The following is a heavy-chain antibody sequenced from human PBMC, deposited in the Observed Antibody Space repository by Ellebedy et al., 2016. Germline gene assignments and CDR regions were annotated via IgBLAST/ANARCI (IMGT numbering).Heavy chain of an antibody. CDR2: IYYSGST. J-gene: IGHJ6*02. CDR3: ARERRDFGAYGMDV. V-gene: IGHV4-59*01. D-gene: IGHD3-3*01. Sequence: SETLSLTCTVSGGSISSYYWSWIRQPPGKGLEWIGYIYYSGSTNYNPSLKSRVTISVDTSKNQFSLKLSSFTAADTAVYYCARERRDFGAYGMDVWGQGTTVTVSS. CDR1: GGSISSYY.